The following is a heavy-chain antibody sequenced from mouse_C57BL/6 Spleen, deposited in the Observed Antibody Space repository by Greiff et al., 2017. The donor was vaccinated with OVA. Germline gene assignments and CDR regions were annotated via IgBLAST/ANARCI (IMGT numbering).Heavy chain of an antibody. V-gene: IGHV1-55*01. CDR3: ARGYYVYYYSLDY. CDR2: IYPGSGST. J-gene: IGHJ4*01. D-gene: IGHD2-3*01. Sequence: QVQLQQPGAELVKPGASVKMSCKASGYTFTSYWITWVKQRPGQGLEWIGDIYPGSGSTTYNEKFESKATLTVDTSSSTAYMQLSSLTSEDSAVYYCARGYYVYYYSLDYWGQGTSVTVSS. CDR1: GYTFTSYW.